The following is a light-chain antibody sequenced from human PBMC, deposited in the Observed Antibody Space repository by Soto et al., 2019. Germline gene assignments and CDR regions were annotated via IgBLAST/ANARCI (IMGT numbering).Light chain of an antibody. V-gene: IGKV1-9*01. CDR3: LQTYSAPYT. J-gene: IGKJ2*01. CDR1: QGISSY. Sequence: DIQLTQSPASLSASVGDRVTITCRASQGISSYLAWYQQKPGKAPKLLIYLASTLQSGVPSRFSGSGSGTDFSLTISSLQPEDVATYYCLQTYSAPYTFGQGTRLEI. CDR2: LAS.